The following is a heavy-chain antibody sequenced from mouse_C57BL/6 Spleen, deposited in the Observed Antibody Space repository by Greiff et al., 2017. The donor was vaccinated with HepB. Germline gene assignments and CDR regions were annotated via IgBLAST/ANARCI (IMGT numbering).Heavy chain of an antibody. V-gene: IGHV1-53*01. D-gene: IGHD1-1*01. Sequence: QVQLQQPGTELVKPGASVKLSCKASGYTFTSYWMHWVKQRPGQGLEWIGNINPSIGGTNYNEKFKSKATLTVDKSSSTAYMQLSSLTSEDSAVYYCAREGYYGSSPYYAMDYWGQGTSVTVSS. CDR1: GYTFTSYW. CDR2: INPSIGGT. CDR3: AREGYYGSSPYYAMDY. J-gene: IGHJ4*01.